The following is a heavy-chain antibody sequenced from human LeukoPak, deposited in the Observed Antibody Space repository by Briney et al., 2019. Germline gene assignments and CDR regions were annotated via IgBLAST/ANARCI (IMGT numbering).Heavy chain of an antibody. CDR2: RNPNSGNT. Sequence: ASVKVSREASGYTLTSYYIKWVRPATGQGRGRMGWRNPNSGNTGYAQKFQGRVTMTSHISISIAYRALSSLRSEDTAVYYCARTRIVGATTGIEWGQGTLVTVSS. V-gene: IGHV1-8*01. D-gene: IGHD1-26*01. J-gene: IGHJ4*02. CDR3: ARTRIVGATTGIE. CDR1: GYTLTSYY.